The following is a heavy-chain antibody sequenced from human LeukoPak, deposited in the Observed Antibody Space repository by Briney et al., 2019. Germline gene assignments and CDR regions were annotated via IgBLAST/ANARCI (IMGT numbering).Heavy chain of an antibody. J-gene: IGHJ3*02. V-gene: IGHV4-59*01. CDR2: IYYSGST. Sequence: PSETLSLTCTVSGGSISSYYWSWIRQPPGKGLEWIGYIYYSGSTNYNPSLKSRVTISVDTSKNQFSLKLGSVTAADTAVYYCARDIYYDSSGYYYGAFDIWGQGTMVTVSS. CDR1: GGSISSYY. D-gene: IGHD3-22*01. CDR3: ARDIYYDSSGYYYGAFDI.